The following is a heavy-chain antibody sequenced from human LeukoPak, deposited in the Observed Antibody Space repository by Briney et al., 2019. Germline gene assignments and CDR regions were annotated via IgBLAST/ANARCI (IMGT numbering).Heavy chain of an antibody. CDR2: IYHSGST. D-gene: IGHD5-18*01. CDR1: GGSISSSSW. J-gene: IGHJ3*02. CDR3: AREKRVDTAMAWGAFDI. Sequence: SETLSLTCAVSGGSISSSSWWSWVRQPPGKGLEWIGEIYHSGSTNYNPSLKSRVTISVDKSKNQFSLKLSSVTAADTAVYYCAREKRVDTAMAWGAFDIWGQGTMVTVSS. V-gene: IGHV4-4*02.